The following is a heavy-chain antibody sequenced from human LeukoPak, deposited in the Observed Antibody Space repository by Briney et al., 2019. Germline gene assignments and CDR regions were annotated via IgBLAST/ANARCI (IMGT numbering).Heavy chain of an antibody. Sequence: PSETLSLTCTVSGGSISGFYWNWIRQPPGKGLEWIGYVYYSGNTNYNPSLKSRVTISLDTSKNQFSLKLSSVTAADTAVYYCATSPLDYWGQGTLVTVSS. V-gene: IGHV4-59*08. J-gene: IGHJ4*02. CDR1: GGSISGFY. CDR3: ATSPLDY. CDR2: VYYSGNT.